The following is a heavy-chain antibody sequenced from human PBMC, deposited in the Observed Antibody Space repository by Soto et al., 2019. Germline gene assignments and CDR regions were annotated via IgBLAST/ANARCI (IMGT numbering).Heavy chain of an antibody. D-gene: IGHD2-2*01. CDR2: ISGGGSYI. Sequence: GGSLRLSCSASGFTFSDENMSWVRQVPGKGLEWVSGISGGGSYIFYADSVQGRFSISRDNAKNSLFLEMNSLRVEGTAVYYCARDSDCHSTSCFFPPHVWGQGTTVTVSS. V-gene: IGHV3-21*06. CDR1: GFTFSDEN. CDR3: ARDSDCHSTSCFFPPHV. J-gene: IGHJ6*02.